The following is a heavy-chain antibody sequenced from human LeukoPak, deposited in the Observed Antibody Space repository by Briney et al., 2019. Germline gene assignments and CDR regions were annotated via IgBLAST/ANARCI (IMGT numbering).Heavy chain of an antibody. J-gene: IGHJ5*02. CDR1: GFTFINAW. Sequence: GGSLRLSCAASGFTFINAWMAWVRQAPGKGLEWVSSISSSSSYIYYADSVKGRFTISRDNAKNSLYLQMNSLRAEDTAVYYCARDYGGNSVSPWFDPWGQGTLVTVSS. D-gene: IGHD4-23*01. CDR2: ISSSSSYI. V-gene: IGHV3-21*01. CDR3: ARDYGGNSVSPWFDP.